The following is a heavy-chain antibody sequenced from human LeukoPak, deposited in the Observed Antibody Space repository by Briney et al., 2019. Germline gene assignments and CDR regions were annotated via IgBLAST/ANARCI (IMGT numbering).Heavy chain of an antibody. D-gene: IGHD4-23*01. CDR2: IGISSNKI. CDR3: ARDYGGNSGDFDY. J-gene: IGHJ4*02. V-gene: IGHV3-21*01. Sequence: GGSLRLSCAASGFTLRSYTMNWVRQAPGKGLEWVSSIGISSNKIYYADSVKGRFIISRDNAKNSVYLQMNSLRAEDTAVYYCARDYGGNSGDFDYWGQGTLVTVSS. CDR1: GFTLRSYT.